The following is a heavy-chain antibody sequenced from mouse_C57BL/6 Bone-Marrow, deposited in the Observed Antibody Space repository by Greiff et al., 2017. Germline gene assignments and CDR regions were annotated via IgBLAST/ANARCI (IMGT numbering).Heavy chain of an antibody. V-gene: IGHV14-3*01. CDR1: GFKIKNTY. CDR2: IDPANGNT. CDR3: ARRVYFDY. J-gene: IGHJ2*01. Sequence: EVQLQQSVAELVRPGASVKLSCTASGFKIKNTYMHWVKQRPEQGLEWIGRIDPANGNTKYAPKFQGKATITADTSSNTAYLLLSSLTSEDTAIYYCARRVYFDYWGQGTTLTVSS.